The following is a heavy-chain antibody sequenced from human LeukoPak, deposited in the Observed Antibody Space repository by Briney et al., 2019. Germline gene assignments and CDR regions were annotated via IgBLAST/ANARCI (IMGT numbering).Heavy chain of an antibody. CDR3: ARDPGFSGTLSHAFDI. CDR2: IYYSGST. V-gene: IGHV4-39*07. J-gene: IGHJ3*02. Sequence: SESLSLTCTVSGGSISSSSYYWGRIRQPPGKGLEWIGIIYYSGSTYYNPSLKSRVTISVDTSKNQFSLKLSCVTAADTAVYYCARDPGFSGTLSHAFDIWGQGTMVTVSS. D-gene: IGHD1-26*01. CDR1: GGSISSSSYY.